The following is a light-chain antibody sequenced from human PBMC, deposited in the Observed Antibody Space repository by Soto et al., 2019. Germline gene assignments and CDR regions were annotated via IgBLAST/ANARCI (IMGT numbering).Light chain of an antibody. Sequence: EVLLTQSPATLSLSRWERATLSCRASQTVSSFLAWYQQRPGQAPRLLIYAASSRATGSPDRFSGGGSGTDFTLTISRLEPEDFAVYYCQQYGYSPITFGQGTRLEIK. V-gene: IGKV3-20*01. CDR1: QTVSSF. CDR2: AAS. CDR3: QQYGYSPIT. J-gene: IGKJ5*01.